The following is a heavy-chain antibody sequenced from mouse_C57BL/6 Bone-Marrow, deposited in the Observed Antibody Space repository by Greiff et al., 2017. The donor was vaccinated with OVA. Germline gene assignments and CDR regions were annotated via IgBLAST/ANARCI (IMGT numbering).Heavy chain of an antibody. CDR2: INPGSGGT. V-gene: IGHV1-54*01. Sequence: QVQLKQSGAELVRPGTSVKVSCKASGYAFTNYLIEWVKQRPGQGLEWIGVINPGSGGTNYNEKFKGKATLTADKSSSTAYMQLSSLTSEDSAVYFCARSRAHFDYWGQGTTLTVSS. J-gene: IGHJ2*01. CDR3: ARSRAHFDY. CDR1: GYAFTNYL. D-gene: IGHD3-3*01.